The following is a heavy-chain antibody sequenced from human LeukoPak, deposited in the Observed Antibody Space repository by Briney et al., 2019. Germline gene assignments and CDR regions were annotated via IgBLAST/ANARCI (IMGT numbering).Heavy chain of an antibody. CDR3: ARVYYYDSSGYSNFDY. D-gene: IGHD3-22*01. CDR1: GYTFTGYY. CDR2: INPNSGGT. Sequence: ASVKVSCKTSGYTFTGYYVHWVRQAPGQGLEWMGWINPNSGGTNYAQKFQGRVTMTRDTSISTAYMELSRLRSDDTAVYYCARVYYYDSSGYSNFDYWGQGTLVTVSS. J-gene: IGHJ4*02. V-gene: IGHV1-2*02.